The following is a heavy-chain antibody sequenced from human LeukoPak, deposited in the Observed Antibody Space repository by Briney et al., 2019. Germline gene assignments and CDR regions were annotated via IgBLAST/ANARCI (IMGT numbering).Heavy chain of an antibody. J-gene: IGHJ3*02. Sequence: SETLSLTCAVYGGSFSGYYWSWIRQPPGKGLEWIGEINHRGSTNYNPSLKSRVTISVDTSKNQFSLKLSSVTAADTAVYYCARMRRLTIFGVVTRLGFHAFDIWGQGTMVTVSS. CDR1: GGSFSGYY. V-gene: IGHV4-34*01. CDR3: ARMRRLTIFGVVTRLGFHAFDI. D-gene: IGHD3-3*01. CDR2: INHRGST.